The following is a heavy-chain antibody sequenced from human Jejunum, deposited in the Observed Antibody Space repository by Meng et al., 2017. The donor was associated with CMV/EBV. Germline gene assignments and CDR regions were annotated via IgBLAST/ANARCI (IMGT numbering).Heavy chain of an antibody. V-gene: IGHV1-69*02. CDR1: GGTFSKYI. CDR3: AVLLDTVTATGDY. J-gene: IGHJ4*02. Sequence: ASGGTFSKYIVRWVRQAPGQGLEWMGRISASINIPNYAQKFQGRVTFTADKSTGTAYMELSSLSSADSAVYYCAVLLDTVTATGDYWGQGTLVTVSS. D-gene: IGHD5-18*01. CDR2: ISASINIP.